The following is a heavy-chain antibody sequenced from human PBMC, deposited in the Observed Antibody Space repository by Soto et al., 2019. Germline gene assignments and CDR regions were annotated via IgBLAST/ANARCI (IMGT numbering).Heavy chain of an antibody. J-gene: IGHJ3*02. CDR3: ALGPPHYGHYVDPLSGSLDI. CDR1: GCRINKKG. CDR2: ISGYNGDT. D-gene: IGHD4-17*01. V-gene: IGHV1-18*01. Sequence: ASVKVSCEDSGCRINKKGYMWVRQVPGQGLEWREWISGYNGDTTSDQKDHDRLNMKNDTSTATAFMELSTLRSDGTAIYYCALGPPHYGHYVDPLSGSLDISVRGTILTVSS.